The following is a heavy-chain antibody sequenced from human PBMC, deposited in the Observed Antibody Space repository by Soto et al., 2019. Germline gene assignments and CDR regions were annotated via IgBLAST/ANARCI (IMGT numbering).Heavy chain of an antibody. CDR2: ISSNGVGT. CDR3: ARRARPDFYYMDV. CDR1: GFTLSGYA. D-gene: IGHD6-6*01. J-gene: IGHJ6*03. V-gene: IGHV3-64*01. Sequence: EVQLAESGGGLAQPGGSLRLSCAASGFTLSGYALDWLPQAPGKGLEYVSGISSNGVGTYYANSVQGRFTISRDNSKNTVYLQMGSLRPEDMAVYYCARRARPDFYYMDVWGKGTTVTVSS.